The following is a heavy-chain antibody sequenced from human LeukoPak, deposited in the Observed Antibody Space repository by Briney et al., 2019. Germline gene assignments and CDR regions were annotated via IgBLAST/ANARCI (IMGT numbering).Heavy chain of an antibody. CDR1: GYTFTGYY. CDR3: ARESYSGSYTKAVDV. CDR2: INPNSGGT. Sequence: GASVKVSCKASGYTFTGYYMHWVRQAPGQGLEWMGWINPNSGGTNYAQKFQGRVTMTRDTSISTAYMELSRLRSDDTAVYYCARESYSGSYTKAVDVWGKGTTVTVSS. V-gene: IGHV1-2*02. D-gene: IGHD1-26*01. J-gene: IGHJ6*04.